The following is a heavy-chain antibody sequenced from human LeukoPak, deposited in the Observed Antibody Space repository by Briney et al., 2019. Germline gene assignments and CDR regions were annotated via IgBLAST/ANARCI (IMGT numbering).Heavy chain of an antibody. CDR1: GFTHNSYA. Sequence: GSSLTLPCTASGFTHNSYAMQWLRQATGKGLEGGAVISYVGTNEYDADSVKGSFTSSRDNSKKMLYLQMNSLRAEDTAVYYCTSSPLSDSSGYYIDYWGQGTLVTVSS. CDR2: ISYVGTNE. V-gene: IGHV3-30*04. CDR3: TSSPLSDSSGYYIDY. D-gene: IGHD3-22*01. J-gene: IGHJ4*02.